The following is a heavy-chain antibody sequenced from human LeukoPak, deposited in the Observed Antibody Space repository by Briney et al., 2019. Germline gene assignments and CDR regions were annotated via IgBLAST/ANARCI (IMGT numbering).Heavy chain of an antibody. CDR2: IYYSGGT. V-gene: IGHV4-59*01. D-gene: IGHD5/OR15-5a*01. Sequence: PSETLSLTCTVSGGSISSYFWSWIRQPPGKGLEWIGYIYYSGGTNYNPSLKSRVTISVDTPKNQFSLTLSSVTAADTAVYYCARPSRSVSTAGAFDIWGQGTMVTVSS. CDR1: GGSISSYF. J-gene: IGHJ3*02. CDR3: ARPSRSVSTAGAFDI.